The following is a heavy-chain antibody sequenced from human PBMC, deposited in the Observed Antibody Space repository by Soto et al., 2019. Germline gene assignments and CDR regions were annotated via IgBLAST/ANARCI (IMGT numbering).Heavy chain of an antibody. J-gene: IGHJ4*02. V-gene: IGHV1-69*06. CDR2: IIPIFGTA. CDR1: GGTFSSYA. Sequence: QVQLVQSGAEVKKPGSSVKVSCKASGGTFSSYAISWVRQAPGQGLEWMGGIIPIFGTANYAQKFQGRVTITADKSTSTAYIELSSLRSEDTAVYYCANLGDYGDYVAFDYWGQGTLVTVSS. D-gene: IGHD4-17*01. CDR3: ANLGDYGDYVAFDY.